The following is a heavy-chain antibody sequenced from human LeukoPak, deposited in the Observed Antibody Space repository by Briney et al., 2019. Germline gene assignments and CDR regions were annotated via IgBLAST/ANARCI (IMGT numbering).Heavy chain of an antibody. CDR2: ISGSGGST. V-gene: IGHV3-23*01. J-gene: IGHJ4*02. Sequence: GGSLRLPCAASGFTFSSYAMSWVRQAPGKGLEWVSAISGSGGSTYYADSVKGRFTISRDNSKNTPYLQMNSLRAEDTAVYYCAKDLGYCSGGSCWGQGTLVTVSS. D-gene: IGHD2-15*01. CDR3: AKDLGYCSGGSC. CDR1: GFTFSSYA.